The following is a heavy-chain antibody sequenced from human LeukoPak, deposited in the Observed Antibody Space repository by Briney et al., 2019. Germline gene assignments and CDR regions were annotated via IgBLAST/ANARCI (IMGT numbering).Heavy chain of an antibody. J-gene: IGHJ4*02. CDR2: ISSSGSTI. CDR3: ARGLLWFGELSHS. CDR1: GFSFNNYG. Sequence: PGGSLRLSCAASGFSFNNYGMSWVRQAPGKGLEWISYISSSGSTIYYADSVKGRFTISRDNAKNSLYLQMNSLRAEDTAVYYCARGLLWFGELSHSWGQGTLVTVSS. D-gene: IGHD3-10*01. V-gene: IGHV3-48*04.